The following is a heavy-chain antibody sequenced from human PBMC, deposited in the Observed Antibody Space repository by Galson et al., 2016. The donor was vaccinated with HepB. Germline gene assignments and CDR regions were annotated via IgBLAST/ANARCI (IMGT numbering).Heavy chain of an antibody. Sequence: SLRLSCAASGFTFSDYWMQWVRQAPGKGLVWVSRINEDGGSIIYADSVKGRFTVSRDNAKHTMYLQMNSLRAEDTAVYYCARDLPCRSGDGSGDDVYYYGRDVWGQGTTVTVSS. V-gene: IGHV3-74*01. D-gene: IGHD3-3*01. CDR1: GFTFSDYW. CDR2: INEDGGSI. J-gene: IGHJ6*02. CDR3: ARDLPCRSGDGSGDDVYYYGRDV.